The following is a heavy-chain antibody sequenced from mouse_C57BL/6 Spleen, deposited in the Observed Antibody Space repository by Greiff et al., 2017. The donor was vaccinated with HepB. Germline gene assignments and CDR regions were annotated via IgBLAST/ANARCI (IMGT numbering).Heavy chain of an antibody. CDR2: IDPETGGT. CDR3: TRWGGRGFAY. J-gene: IGHJ3*01. D-gene: IGHD3-3*01. Sequence: VQLQQSGAELVRPGASVTLSCKASGYTFTDYEMHWVKQTPVHGLEWIGAIDPETGGTAYNQKFKGKAILTADKSSSTAYMELRSLTSEDSAVSSCTRWGGRGFAYWGQGTLVTVSA. CDR1: GYTFTDYE. V-gene: IGHV1-15*01.